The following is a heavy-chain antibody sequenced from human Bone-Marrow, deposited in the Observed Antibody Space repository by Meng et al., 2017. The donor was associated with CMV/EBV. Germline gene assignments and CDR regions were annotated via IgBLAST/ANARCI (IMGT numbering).Heavy chain of an antibody. CDR2: IIPIFGTA. J-gene: IGHJ6*02. D-gene: IGHD2-15*01. CDR3: ARGCSGGSCYSYYYGMDV. Sequence: SVKVSCKAPGGTFSSYAISWVRQAPGQGLEWMGGIIPIFGTANYAQKFQGRVTITTDESTSTAYMELSSLRSEDTAVYYCARGCSGGSCYSYYYGMDVWGQGTTVTVSS. CDR1: GGTFSSYA. V-gene: IGHV1-69*05.